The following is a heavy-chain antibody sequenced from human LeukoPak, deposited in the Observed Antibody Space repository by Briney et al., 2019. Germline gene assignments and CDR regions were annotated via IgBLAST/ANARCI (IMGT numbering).Heavy chain of an antibody. Sequence: GGSLRLSCAASGFTLRSYAMSWVRQAPGKGLEWVSSISSSSSYIYYADSVKGRFTISRDNAKNSLYLQMNSLRAEDTAVYYCARARHGIAVAGPLDYWGQGTLVTVSS. V-gene: IGHV3-21*01. CDR1: GFTLRSYA. D-gene: IGHD6-19*01. J-gene: IGHJ4*02. CDR2: ISSSSSYI. CDR3: ARARHGIAVAGPLDY.